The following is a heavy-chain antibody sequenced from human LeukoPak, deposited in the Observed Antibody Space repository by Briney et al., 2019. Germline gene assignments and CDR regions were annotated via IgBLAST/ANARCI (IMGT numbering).Heavy chain of an antibody. V-gene: IGHV4-39*01. CDR3: ARHFSSQLLSSHWFDP. CDR1: GGSISSSSYY. CDR2: IYYSGST. D-gene: IGHD2-2*01. Sequence: SETLSLTCTVSGGSISSSSYYWAWIRQPPGKGLEWIGSIYYSGSTYYNPSLKSRVTISVDTSKNQFSLKLSSVTAADTAVYYCARHFSSQLLSSHWFDPWGQGTLVTVSS. J-gene: IGHJ5*02.